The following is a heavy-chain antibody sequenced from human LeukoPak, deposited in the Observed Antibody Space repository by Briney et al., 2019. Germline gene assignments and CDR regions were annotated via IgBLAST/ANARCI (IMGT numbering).Heavy chain of an antibody. J-gene: IGHJ4*02. V-gene: IGHV4-34*01. CDR3: ARGDTASLD. CDR1: GGSFSGYY. CDR2: INHSGST. D-gene: IGHD5-18*01. Sequence: SETLSLTCAVYGGSFSGYYWSWIRQPPGKGLEWIGEINHSGSTNYNPSLKSRVTISVDTSKNQFSLKLSSVTAADTAVYYCARGDTASLDWGQGTLVTVSS.